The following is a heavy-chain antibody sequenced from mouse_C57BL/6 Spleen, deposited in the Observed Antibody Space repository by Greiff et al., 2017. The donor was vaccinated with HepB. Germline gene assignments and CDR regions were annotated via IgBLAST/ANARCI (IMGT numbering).Heavy chain of an antibody. D-gene: IGHD2-12*01. CDR3: ARGIRPLDY. J-gene: IGHJ2*01. V-gene: IGHV5-4*01. Sequence: EVQVVESGGGLVKPGGSLKLSCAASGFTFSSYAMSWVRQTPEKRLEWVATISDGGSYTYYPDNVKGRFTISRDNAKNNLYLQMSHLKSEDTAMYYCARGIRPLDYWGQGTTLTVSS. CDR2: ISDGGSYT. CDR1: GFTFSSYA.